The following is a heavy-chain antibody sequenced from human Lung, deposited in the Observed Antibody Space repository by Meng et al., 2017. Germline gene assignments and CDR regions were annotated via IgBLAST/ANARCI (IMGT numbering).Heavy chain of an antibody. J-gene: IGHJ4*02. CDR3: ARERHSTIIRGVIDF. CDR2: INHGGST. V-gene: IGHV4-34*01. Sequence: VPLQQWRAGPLRPSENLALTAAVYGGAIRGTYWSWLRQSPAKGLEWIGKINHGGSTNYHPSLESRVTISVDTPKNQFSLRLTSMTVADTAVYYCARERHSTIIRGVIDFWGQGALVTVSS. D-gene: IGHD3-10*01. CDR1: GGAIRGTY.